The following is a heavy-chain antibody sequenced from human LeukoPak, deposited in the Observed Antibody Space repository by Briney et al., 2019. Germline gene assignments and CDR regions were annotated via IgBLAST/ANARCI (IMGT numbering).Heavy chain of an antibody. CDR1: GFTFSFYG. Sequence: EGYLRLSCATSGFTFSFYGMHWVRQAPGKGLEWVAFIQYDGSYKFYADSVQGRFSISRDNSKNTLFLQMNSLRAEDTPVYYCAKTSDQLLYSKFDFWGQGTLVTVSS. D-gene: IGHD2-2*02. CDR2: IQYDGSYK. V-gene: IGHV3-30*02. J-gene: IGHJ4*02. CDR3: AKTSDQLLYSKFDF.